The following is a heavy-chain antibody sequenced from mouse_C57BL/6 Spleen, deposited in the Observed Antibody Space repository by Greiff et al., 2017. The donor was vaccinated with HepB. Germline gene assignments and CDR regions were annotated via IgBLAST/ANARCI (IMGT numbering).Heavy chain of an antibody. Sequence: DVKLQESGPGLVKPSQSLSLTCSVTGYSITSGYYWNWIRQFPGNKLEWMGYISYDGSNNYNPSLKNRISITRDTSKNQFFLKLNSVTTEDTATYYCARERGTRYWYFDVWGTGTTVTVSS. J-gene: IGHJ1*03. V-gene: IGHV3-6*01. CDR2: ISYDGSN. D-gene: IGHD3-3*01. CDR3: ARERGTRYWYFDV. CDR1: GYSITSGYY.